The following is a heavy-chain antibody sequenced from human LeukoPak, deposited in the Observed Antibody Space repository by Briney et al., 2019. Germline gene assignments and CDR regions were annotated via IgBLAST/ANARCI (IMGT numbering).Heavy chain of an antibody. D-gene: IGHD3-10*01. Sequence: GGSLRLSCAASGFTFRSYTMSWVRQAPGKGLEWVSSITFSSTYIYYADSVNARITISRDNAKNSLYLQMNSLRAEDTAVYYCARDKYFGITMVRGDFDYWGQGTLVTVSS. J-gene: IGHJ4*02. CDR1: GFTFRSYT. CDR2: ITFSSTYI. V-gene: IGHV3-21*01. CDR3: ARDKYFGITMVRGDFDY.